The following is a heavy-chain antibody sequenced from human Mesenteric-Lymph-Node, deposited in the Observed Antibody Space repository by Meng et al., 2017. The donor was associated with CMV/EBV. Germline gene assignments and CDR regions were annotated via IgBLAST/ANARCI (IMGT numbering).Heavy chain of an antibody. CDR2: ISYDGTNK. CDR3: ARDPYSGIDY. CDR1: GFTFSNYP. V-gene: IGHV3-30*04. Sequence: GESLKISCAASGFTFSNYPMHWVHQAPGKGLEWVTFISYDGTNKYYVDSVKGRFTISRDNSKNTLYLEMNSLRTEDTAVYYCARDPYSGIDYWGQGTLVTVSS. D-gene: IGHD5-12*01. J-gene: IGHJ4*02.